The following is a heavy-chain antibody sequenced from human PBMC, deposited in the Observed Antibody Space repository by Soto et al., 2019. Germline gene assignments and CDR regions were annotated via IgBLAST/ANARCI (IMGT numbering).Heavy chain of an antibody. CDR1: GFTVSSNY. V-gene: IGHV3-53*02. Sequence: EVQLVETGGGLIQPGGSLRLSCAASGFTVSSNYMSWVRQAPGKGLEWVSLIYSGGSTYYADAVKGRFTISRDNSKNTLYLQMNSLRAEDTAVYYCARDRAAADHFYGRDVWGQGTTVTVSS. CDR3: ARDRAAADHFYGRDV. CDR2: IYSGGST. D-gene: IGHD6-13*01. J-gene: IGHJ6*02.